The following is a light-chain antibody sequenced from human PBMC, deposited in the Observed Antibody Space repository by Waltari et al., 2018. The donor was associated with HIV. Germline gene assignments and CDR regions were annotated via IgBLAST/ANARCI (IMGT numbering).Light chain of an antibody. CDR1: SRDVGSYNL. CDR3: CSYADSPPYV. CDR2: EVS. Sequence: QSALTQPASVSGSPGQSITISCTGTSRDVGSYNLVSWYQQHPGKAPKLRVYEVSKRPSGVSNRFSGSKSGNTASLTISGLQAEDEADYYCCSYADSPPYVFGTGTKVTVL. J-gene: IGLJ1*01. V-gene: IGLV2-23*02.